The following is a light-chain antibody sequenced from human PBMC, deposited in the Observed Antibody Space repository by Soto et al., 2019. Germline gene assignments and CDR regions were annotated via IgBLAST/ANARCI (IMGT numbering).Light chain of an antibody. J-gene: IGKJ5*01. CDR1: QSVTSY. CDR3: QQRSSWPIT. V-gene: IGKV3-11*01. Sequence: EIVLTQSPGTLSLSPGERATLSCRASQSVTSYLASYQQRPGQAPRLLINDASRRATGIPDRFSGSGSGADFTLTISSLEPEDFAVYYCQQRSSWPITFGQGTRLEIK. CDR2: DAS.